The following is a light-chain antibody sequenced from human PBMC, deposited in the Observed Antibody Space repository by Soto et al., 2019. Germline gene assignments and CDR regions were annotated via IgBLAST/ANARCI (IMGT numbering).Light chain of an antibody. CDR2: DSS. Sequence: EIELTQSPATLSLSPGETATLSCRASQNVDKFLAWYQQRPGQPPRLLIFDSSNRATGVPVRFSGSGSGTVFTLTIGSLEPEDSAVYYCQQYNNWTPWTFGQGTKVDIK. J-gene: IGKJ1*01. CDR3: QQYNNWTPWT. CDR1: QNVDKF. V-gene: IGKV3-11*01.